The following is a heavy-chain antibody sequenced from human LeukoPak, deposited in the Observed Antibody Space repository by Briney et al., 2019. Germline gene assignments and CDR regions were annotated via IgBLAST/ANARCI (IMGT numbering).Heavy chain of an antibody. D-gene: IGHD2-2*01. CDR3: ARGSGCSSTSCYWHWNSENYYYYGMDV. J-gene: IGHJ6*02. Sequence: PSETLSLTCTVSGGSISSGSYYWSWIRQPAGKGLEWIGRIYTSGSTNYNPSLKSRVTISVDTSKNQFSLKLSSVTAADTAVYYCARGSGCSSTSCYWHWNSENYYYYGMDVWGQGTTVTVSS. CDR1: GGSISSGSYY. V-gene: IGHV4-61*02. CDR2: IYTSGST.